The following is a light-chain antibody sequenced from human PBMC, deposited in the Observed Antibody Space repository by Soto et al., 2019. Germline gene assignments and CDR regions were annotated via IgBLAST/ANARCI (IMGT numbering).Light chain of an antibody. CDR1: SSDVGLYNY. Sequence: QSALTQPASVSGSPGQSITISCTGTSSDVGLYNYVSWYQQHPGKAPKLMIYEVTNRPSGVSNRFSGSKSGNTASLTISGLQAEDEADYYCSSYTSSSTLVFGTGTKLTVL. CDR2: EVT. J-gene: IGLJ1*01. V-gene: IGLV2-14*01. CDR3: SSYTSSSTLV.